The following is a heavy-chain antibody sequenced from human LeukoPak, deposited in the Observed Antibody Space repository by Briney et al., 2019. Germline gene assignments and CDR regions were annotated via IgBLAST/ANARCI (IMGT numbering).Heavy chain of an antibody. CDR2: IKSKTDGGTT. D-gene: IGHD3-3*01. V-gene: IGHV3-15*01. CDR1: GFTFSNAW. J-gene: IGHJ4*02. Sequence: GGSLRLSCAASGFTFSNAWMSWVRQAPGKGLEWVGRIKSKTDGGTTDYAAPVKGRFTISRDDSKNTLYLQMNSLRAEDTAVYYCAKDQGYVLRFLEWLLCLDYWGQGTLVTVSS. CDR3: AKDQGYVLRFLEWLLCLDY.